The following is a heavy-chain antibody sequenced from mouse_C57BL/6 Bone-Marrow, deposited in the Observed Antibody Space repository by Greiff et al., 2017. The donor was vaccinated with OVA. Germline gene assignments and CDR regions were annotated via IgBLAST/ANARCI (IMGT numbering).Heavy chain of an antibody. CDR1: GYTFTTYP. J-gene: IGHJ1*03. CDR3: ARNPHYGTISYWYFDV. V-gene: IGHV1-47*01. Sequence: QVQLKQSGAELVKPGASVKMSCKASGYTFTTYPIEWMKQTHGKSLEWIGNFHPYNDDTKYNEKFKGKATLTVEKSSSTVYLELSRLTSDDSAVYYCARNPHYGTISYWYFDVWGTGTTVTVSS. D-gene: IGHD1-2*01. CDR2: FHPYNDDT.